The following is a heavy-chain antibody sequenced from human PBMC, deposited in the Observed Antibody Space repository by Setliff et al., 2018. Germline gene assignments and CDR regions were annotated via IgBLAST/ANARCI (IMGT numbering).Heavy chain of an antibody. V-gene: IGHV7-4-1*02. Sequence: ASVKVSCKASGYAFGSSGISWVRQAPGQGLEWVGWINTNTGNPSYAQGFTGRLVFSLDTSVNTAFVQISSLKAEDTAVYYCARDGGNGVDYWGQGTLVTVSS. J-gene: IGHJ4*02. D-gene: IGHD3-16*01. CDR2: INTNTGNP. CDR3: ARDGGNGVDY. CDR1: GYAFGSSG.